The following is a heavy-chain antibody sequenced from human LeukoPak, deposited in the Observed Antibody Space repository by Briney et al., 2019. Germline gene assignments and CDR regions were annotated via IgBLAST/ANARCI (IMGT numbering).Heavy chain of an antibody. CDR3: AKEKRWGFIVGATTIGELDP. D-gene: IGHD1-26*01. Sequence: PGRSLRLSCAASGFTFDDYAMHWVRQAPGKGLEWVSGISWNSGSIGYADSVKGRFTISRDNAKNSLYLQMNSLRAEDTALYYCAKEKRWGFIVGATTIGELDPWGQGTLVTVSS. V-gene: IGHV3-9*01. CDR2: ISWNSGSI. CDR1: GFTFDDYA. J-gene: IGHJ5*02.